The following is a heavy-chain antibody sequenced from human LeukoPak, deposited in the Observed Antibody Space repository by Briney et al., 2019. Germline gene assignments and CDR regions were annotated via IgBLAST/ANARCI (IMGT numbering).Heavy chain of an antibody. CDR1: GGSISSSSYY. Sequence: TSETLSLTCTVSGGSISSSSYYWGWIRQPPGKGLEWIGSIYYSGSTYYNPSLKSRVTISVDTSKNQFSLKLSSVTAADTAVYYCARNRYSGSSDAFDIWGQGTMVTVSS. J-gene: IGHJ3*02. D-gene: IGHD1-26*01. CDR3: ARNRYSGSSDAFDI. V-gene: IGHV4-39*07. CDR2: IYYSGST.